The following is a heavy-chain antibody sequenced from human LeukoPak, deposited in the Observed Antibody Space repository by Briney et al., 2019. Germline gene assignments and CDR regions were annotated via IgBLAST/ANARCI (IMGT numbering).Heavy chain of an antibody. J-gene: IGHJ1*01. CDR3: AKDDAWGRYKD. CDR1: GFTFSNYG. Sequence: PGGSLRLSCGASGFTFSNYGMLWVRQAPGKGLEWVSFIRYDGNNKLYADSVKGRFTISRDNSKNTVSLQMNSLRGDDTAVYYCAKDDAWGRYKDWGQGTLVTVSS. V-gene: IGHV3-30*02. CDR2: IRYDGNNK. D-gene: IGHD3-16*01.